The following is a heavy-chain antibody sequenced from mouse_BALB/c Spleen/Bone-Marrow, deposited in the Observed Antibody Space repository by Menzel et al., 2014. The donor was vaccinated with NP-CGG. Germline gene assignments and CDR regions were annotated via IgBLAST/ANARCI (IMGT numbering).Heavy chain of an antibody. J-gene: IGHJ4*01. CDR2: ISYDGSN. D-gene: IGHD2-4*01. CDR1: GYSITSGYY. Sequence: DVHLVESGPGLVKPSQSLSLTCSVTGYSITSGYYCNWIRQFPGNKLEWMGCISYDGSNNYNPSLKNRISITRDTSKNQFFLKLNSVTTEDTATYYCARGYDYDYAMDYWGQGTSVTVSS. V-gene: IGHV3-6*02. CDR3: ARGYDYDYAMDY.